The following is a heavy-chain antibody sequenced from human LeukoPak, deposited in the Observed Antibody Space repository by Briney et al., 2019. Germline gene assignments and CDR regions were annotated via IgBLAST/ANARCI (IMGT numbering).Heavy chain of an antibody. CDR1: GGSISSSNW. Sequence: SETLSLTCAVSGGSISSSNWWGWVRQPPGKGLEWIGEIYHSGSTNYNPSLKSRVTISVDKSKNQFSLKLSSVTAADTAVYYCASSRPEDSIIFDYWGQGTLVTVSS. J-gene: IGHJ4*02. D-gene: IGHD2-21*01. CDR2: IYHSGST. V-gene: IGHV4-4*02. CDR3: ASSRPEDSIIFDY.